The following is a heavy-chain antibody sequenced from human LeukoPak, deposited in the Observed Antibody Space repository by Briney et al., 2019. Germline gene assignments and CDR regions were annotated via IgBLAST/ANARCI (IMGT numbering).Heavy chain of an antibody. J-gene: IGHJ4*02. CDR2: IYYSGST. V-gene: IGHV4-39*01. Sequence: GSLRLSCAASGFTVSSNYMSWIRQPPGKGLEWIGSIYYSGSTYYNPSLKSRVTISVDTSKNQLSLKLSSVTAADTAVYYCASLKNIVGATQIDYWGQGTLVTVSS. CDR3: ASLKNIVGATQIDY. D-gene: IGHD1-26*01. CDR1: GFTVSSNY.